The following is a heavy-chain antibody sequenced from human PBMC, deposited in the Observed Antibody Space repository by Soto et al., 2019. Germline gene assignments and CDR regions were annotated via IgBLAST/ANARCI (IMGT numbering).Heavy chain of an antibody. V-gene: IGHV3-48*02. CDR3: VRDCIYAFDV. Sequence: EVQLVESGGGLVQPGGSLRLSCSASGFSFSSYSMNWVRQAPGKGLEWLSYISSSSSLILYADSVKGRFTISRDNVKNSLYLQINAQRDAETSVYYCVRDCIYAFDVWGQGPVVTVSS. D-gene: IGHD2-21*01. J-gene: IGHJ3*01. CDR2: ISSSSSLI. CDR1: GFSFSSYS.